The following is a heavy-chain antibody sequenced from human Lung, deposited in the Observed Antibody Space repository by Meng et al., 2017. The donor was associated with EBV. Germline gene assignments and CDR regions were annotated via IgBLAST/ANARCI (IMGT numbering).Heavy chain of an antibody. D-gene: IGHD6-19*01. V-gene: IGHV4-34*01. CDR2: IKESEGA. Sequence: HVQQHQWGAGLLKPSETLSLTCGVYGESFGDYYWTWIRQPPGKGLEWIGEIKESEGANYNPSLKSRVTISVDKSKNQFSLKLTSVTVADTAVYYCARGQWLDNSWGQGTLVTVSS. CDR3: ARGQWLDNS. CDR1: GESFGDYY. J-gene: IGHJ4*02.